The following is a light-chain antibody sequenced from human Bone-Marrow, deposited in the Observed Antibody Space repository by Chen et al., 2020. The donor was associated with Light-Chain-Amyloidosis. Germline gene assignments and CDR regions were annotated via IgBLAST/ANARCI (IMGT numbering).Light chain of an antibody. CDR3: SSYTTSGTHV. V-gene: IGLV2-14*01. CDR1: SSDVGTYNF. CDR2: DVS. Sequence: QSALTQPASVSGSPGQSITISCTGTSSDVGTYNFVSWYQQHPGKAPKVLIYDVSNRPSGVSNRFSGSKSGTTASLTISGLQAEDEADYYCSSYTTSGTHVFGTGTKVTVL. J-gene: IGLJ1*01.